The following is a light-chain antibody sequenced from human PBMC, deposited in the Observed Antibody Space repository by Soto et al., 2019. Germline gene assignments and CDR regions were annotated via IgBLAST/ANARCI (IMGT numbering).Light chain of an antibody. CDR2: AVS. V-gene: IGKV3-20*01. CDR1: QSITNNY. Sequence: EIVMTQSPGTLSLSPGDRATLSCRASQSITNNYLAWYQQKPAQAPRPLIYAVSSRATGILDRFSGSGSGTDFTLTISRLESEDFAVYYCQQYGGGPPHTFGQGTKLEIK. J-gene: IGKJ2*01. CDR3: QQYGGGPPHT.